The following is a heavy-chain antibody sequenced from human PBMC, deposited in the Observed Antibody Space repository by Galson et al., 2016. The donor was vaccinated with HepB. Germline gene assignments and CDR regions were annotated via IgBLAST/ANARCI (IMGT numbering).Heavy chain of an antibody. CDR2: ISSGSRDI. Sequence: SLRLSCAASGFTFSDFSMNWVRQAPGKGLEWVSSISSGSRDIYYADSVKGRFTISRDNAKNSLYLQMNSLRAEDMAVYYCARDRSNYDFWSGYMPDYYFDYWGQGTLVTVSS. D-gene: IGHD3-3*01. CDR3: ARDRSNYDFWSGYMPDYYFDY. V-gene: IGHV3-21*01. CDR1: GFTFSDFS. J-gene: IGHJ4*02.